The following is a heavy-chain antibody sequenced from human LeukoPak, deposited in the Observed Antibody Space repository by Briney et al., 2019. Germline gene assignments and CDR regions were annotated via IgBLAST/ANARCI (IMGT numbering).Heavy chain of an antibody. Sequence: GGSLRLSCAASGFTFSSYGMHWVRQAPGKGLEWVAFIPYDGAYKYYADSVKGRFTISRDDSKNMVYLQVNSLRPEDTAVYYCAKRDSKGSGYSFDHWGQGTLVTVSS. CDR2: IPYDGAYK. V-gene: IGHV3-30*02. D-gene: IGHD3-22*01. J-gene: IGHJ4*02. CDR3: AKRDSKGSGYSFDH. CDR1: GFTFSSYG.